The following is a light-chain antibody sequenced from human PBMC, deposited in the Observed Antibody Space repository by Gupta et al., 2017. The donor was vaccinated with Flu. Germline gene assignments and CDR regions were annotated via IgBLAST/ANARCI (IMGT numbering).Light chain of an antibody. CDR1: QSVSSSY. Sequence: IVLTQSPGTLSLSPGERATLSCRASQSVSSSYLAWYQQKPGQAPRLLIYGASSRATGIPDRFSGSGPGTDFTLTISRLEPEDFAVYYCQQYGSSLYTFGQGTKVEIK. CDR2: GAS. V-gene: IGKV3-20*01. CDR3: QQYGSSLYT. J-gene: IGKJ2*01.